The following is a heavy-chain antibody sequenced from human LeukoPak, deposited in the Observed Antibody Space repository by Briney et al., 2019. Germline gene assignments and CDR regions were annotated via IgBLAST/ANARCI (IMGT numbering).Heavy chain of an antibody. CDR1: GYTFTSYG. J-gene: IGHJ4*02. V-gene: IGHV1-18*01. D-gene: IGHD2-21*01. CDR2: ISAYNGNT. Sequence: ASVKVSCKASGYTFTSYGISWVRQAPGQGLEGMVWISAYNGNTNYAPKLQGRVTMTTDTSTSTVYMELRSLRSDDTAVYYCARSSSVTIPGYYFDYWGQGTLVTVSS. CDR3: ARSSSVTIPGYYFDY.